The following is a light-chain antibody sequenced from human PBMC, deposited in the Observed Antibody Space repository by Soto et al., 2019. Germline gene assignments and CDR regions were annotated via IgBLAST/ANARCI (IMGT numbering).Light chain of an antibody. J-gene: IGLJ1*01. Sequence: QSVLTQPASVSGSPGQSITISCTGTSSDVGGYNFVSWYQQHPGKAPKLMIYEVSNRPSGVSNRSSGSKSGNTASLTISGLQPEDEADYYCSSYTTSSTRVFGTGTKVTVL. V-gene: IGLV2-14*01. CDR2: EVS. CDR3: SSYTTSSTRV. CDR1: SSDVGGYNF.